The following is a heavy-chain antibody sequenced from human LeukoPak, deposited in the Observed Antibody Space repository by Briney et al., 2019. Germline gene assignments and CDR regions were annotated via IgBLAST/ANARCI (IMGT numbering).Heavy chain of an antibody. CDR1: GFTFSSYW. D-gene: IGHD3-10*01. Sequence: GGSLRLSCAASGFTFSSYWMNWVRQAPGKGLEWVANIRQDGTEKFYVDSVKGRFTISRDNAKNSLYLQMNSLRAEDTAVYYCAKEGAYPIITYDSWGQGTLVAVSS. CDR2: IRQDGTEK. V-gene: IGHV3-7*01. CDR3: AKEGAYPIITYDS. J-gene: IGHJ5*01.